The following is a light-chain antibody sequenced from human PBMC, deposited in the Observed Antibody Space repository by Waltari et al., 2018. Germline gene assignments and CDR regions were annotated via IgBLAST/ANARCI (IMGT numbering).Light chain of an antibody. J-gene: IGLJ3*02. CDR2: KNN. V-gene: IGLV1-47*01. CDR3: AAWDDSLSAPRV. Sequence: QSVLTQPPSASGTPGQRVPISCSGSSSNTVSHNVSCYQQPPRKATKLLIYKNNQRPSGVPARCSGSKSGTSASRAISGLRSEDEADYYCAAWDDSLSAPRVFGGGTKLTVL. CDR1: SSNTVSHN.